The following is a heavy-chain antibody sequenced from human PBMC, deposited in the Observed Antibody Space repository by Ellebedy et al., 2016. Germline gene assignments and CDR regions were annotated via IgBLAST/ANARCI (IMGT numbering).Heavy chain of an antibody. CDR3: ARDALTGILNWFDP. Sequence: GESLKISCAASGFTFSSYTMNWVRQAPGKGLEWVSSISSGSYYIFYADSVKGRFTISRDNAKNSLYLQMNSLRAEDTAVYYCARDALTGILNWFDPWGQGTLVTVSS. V-gene: IGHV3-21*01. J-gene: IGHJ5*02. CDR1: GFTFSSYT. CDR2: ISSGSYYI. D-gene: IGHD1-1*01.